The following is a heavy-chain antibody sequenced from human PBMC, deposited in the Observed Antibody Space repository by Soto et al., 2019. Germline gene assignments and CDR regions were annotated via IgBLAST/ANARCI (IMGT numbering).Heavy chain of an antibody. V-gene: IGHV4-59*01. CDR3: ARGSGYDHYYYYYYMDV. D-gene: IGHD5-12*01. CDR1: GGSISSYY. Sequence: SETLSLTCTVSGGSISSYYWSWIRQPPGKGLEWIGYIYYSGSTNYNPSLKSRVTISVDTSKNQFSLKLSSVTAADTAVYYCARGSGYDHYYYYYYMDVWGKGTTVTVSS. CDR2: IYYSGST. J-gene: IGHJ6*03.